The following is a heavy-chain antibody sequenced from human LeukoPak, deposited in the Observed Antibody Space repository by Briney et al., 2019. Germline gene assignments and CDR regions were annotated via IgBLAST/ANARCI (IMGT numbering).Heavy chain of an antibody. Sequence: PSETLSLTCTISGSSISNYDWSWIRQPAGKGLEWIGRLYTTGSFNYNPYFKSRVTMSLDMSKSQFSLKLRSVTAADTAVYYCARERRAAGSNWFDPWGQGMLVTVSS. D-gene: IGHD2-15*01. CDR3: ARERRAAGSNWFDP. CDR1: GSSISNYD. J-gene: IGHJ5*02. V-gene: IGHV4-4*07. CDR2: LYTTGSF.